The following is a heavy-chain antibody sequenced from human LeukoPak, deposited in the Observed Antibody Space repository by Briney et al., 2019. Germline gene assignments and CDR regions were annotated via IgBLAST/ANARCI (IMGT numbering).Heavy chain of an antibody. Sequence: SQTLTLTCAVSGGSISSGGYSWSWIRQPPGKGLEWIGYIYYSGSTYYNPSLKSRVTISVDTSKNQFSLKLSSVTAADTAVYYCARVYYYDSSGSLWKDAFDIWGQGTMVTVSS. CDR1: GGSISSGGYS. V-gene: IGHV4-30-4*07. CDR3: ARVYYYDSSGSLWKDAFDI. J-gene: IGHJ3*02. CDR2: IYYSGST. D-gene: IGHD3-22*01.